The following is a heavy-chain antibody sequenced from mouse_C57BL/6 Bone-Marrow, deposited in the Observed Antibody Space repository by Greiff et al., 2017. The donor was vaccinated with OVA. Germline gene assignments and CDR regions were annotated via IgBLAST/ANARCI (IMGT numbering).Heavy chain of an antibody. CDR3: ARARGYYGSDY. V-gene: IGHV1-85*01. D-gene: IGHD1-1*01. J-gene: IGHJ2*01. Sequence: VQLQQSGPELVKPGASVKLSCKASGYTFTSYDLNWVKQRPGQGLEWIGWIYPRDGSTKYNAKFKGKATLTVDTSASTADMELHSLTSEDSAVYFCARARGYYGSDYWGQGTTLTVSS. CDR2: IYPRDGST. CDR1: GYTFTSYD.